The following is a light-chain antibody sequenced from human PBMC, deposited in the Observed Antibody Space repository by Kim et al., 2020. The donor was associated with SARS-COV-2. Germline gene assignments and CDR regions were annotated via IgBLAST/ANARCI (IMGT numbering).Light chain of an antibody. Sequence: LSPGERATLSCRASQSVSNSFLAWYQQKPGQAPRLLIYGASSRATGIPDRFSGSVSGTDFTLTISRLEPEDIAVYYCQQYNTSPYTFGQGTKLEI. V-gene: IGKV3-20*01. J-gene: IGKJ2*01. CDR2: GAS. CDR1: QSVSNSF. CDR3: QQYNTSPYT.